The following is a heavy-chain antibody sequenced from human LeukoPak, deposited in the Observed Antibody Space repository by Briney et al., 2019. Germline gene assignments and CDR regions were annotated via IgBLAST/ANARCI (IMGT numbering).Heavy chain of an antibody. Sequence: SETLSLTCAVYGGSFSGYYWSWIRQPPGKGLEWIGEINHSGSTNYNPSLKSRVTISVDTSKNQFSLKLSSVTAADTAVYYCARGGQMADADYYYYMDVWGKGTTVTVSS. J-gene: IGHJ6*03. D-gene: IGHD2-8*01. CDR2: INHSGST. CDR1: GGSFSGYY. V-gene: IGHV4-34*01. CDR3: ARGGQMADADYYYYMDV.